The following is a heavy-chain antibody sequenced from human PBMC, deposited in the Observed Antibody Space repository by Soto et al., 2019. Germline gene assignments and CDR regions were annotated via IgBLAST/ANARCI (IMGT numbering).Heavy chain of an antibody. J-gene: IGHJ4*02. CDR1: GGTFSNYP. D-gene: IGHD6-6*01. V-gene: IGHV1-69*01. CDR2: IIPLLGTA. Sequence: QVQLVQSGAEVKKPGSSVKVSCKASGGTFSNYPISWVRQAPGQGLEWMGGIIPLLGTADYAQNFQGRVTITADESTRTAYMELSSLRSEDTAVYYCPREEYSRSSADYWGQGTLVTVSS. CDR3: PREEYSRSSADY.